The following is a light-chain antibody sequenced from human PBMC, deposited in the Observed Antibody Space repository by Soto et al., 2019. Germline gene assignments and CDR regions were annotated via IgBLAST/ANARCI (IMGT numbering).Light chain of an antibody. CDR1: SSDVGSYNL. Sequence: QSALTQPASVSGSPGQSITISCTGTSSDVGSYNLVSWYQQHPGKAPKLMIYEGSKRPSGVSNRFSGSKSDNTASLTISGLQAEDEADYYCCSYAGSSTHVFGTGTKLTVL. CDR3: CSYAGSSTHV. J-gene: IGLJ1*01. V-gene: IGLV2-23*01. CDR2: EGS.